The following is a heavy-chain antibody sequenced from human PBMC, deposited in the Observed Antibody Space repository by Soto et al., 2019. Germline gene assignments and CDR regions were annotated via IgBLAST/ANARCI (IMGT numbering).Heavy chain of an antibody. CDR2: INPNSGGT. CDR1: GYTFTGYY. V-gene: IGHV1-2*04. CDR3: GRDPRAAAEAMDYYYYYGMDV. Sequence: ASVKVSCKASGYTFTGYYMHWVRQAPGQGLEWMGWINPNSGGTNYAQKFQGWVTMTRDTSISTAYMELSRLRSDDTAVYYCGRDPRAAAEAMDYYYYYGMDVWGQGTTVTVSS. J-gene: IGHJ6*02. D-gene: IGHD6-13*01.